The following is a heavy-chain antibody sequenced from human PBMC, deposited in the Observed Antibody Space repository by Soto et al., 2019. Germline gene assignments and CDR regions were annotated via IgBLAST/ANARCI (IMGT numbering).Heavy chain of an antibody. D-gene: IGHD3-3*01. CDR2: ISAYNGNT. Sequence: ASVKVSCKASGYTFTSYGISWVRQAPGQGLEWMGWISAYNGNTNYAQKLQGRVTMTTDTSTSTAYMELRSLRSDDTAVYYCARDRPTYYDFWSGYSYYYGMDVWGQGTTVNVSS. V-gene: IGHV1-18*01. J-gene: IGHJ6*02. CDR1: GYTFTSYG. CDR3: ARDRPTYYDFWSGYSYYYGMDV.